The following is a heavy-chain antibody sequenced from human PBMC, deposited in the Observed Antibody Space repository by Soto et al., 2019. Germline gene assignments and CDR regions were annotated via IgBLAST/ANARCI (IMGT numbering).Heavy chain of an antibody. CDR1: GYSISSGYY. Sequence: SETLSLTCAVSGYSISSGYYWGWIRQPPGKGLEWIGSIYHSGSTYYNPSLKSRVTISVDTSKNQFSLKLSSVTAADTAVYYCARALAVGRLLYYYYYYGMDVWGQGTTVTVSS. D-gene: IGHD2-15*01. CDR3: ARALAVGRLLYYYYYYGMDV. V-gene: IGHV4-38-2*01. J-gene: IGHJ6*02. CDR2: IYHSGST.